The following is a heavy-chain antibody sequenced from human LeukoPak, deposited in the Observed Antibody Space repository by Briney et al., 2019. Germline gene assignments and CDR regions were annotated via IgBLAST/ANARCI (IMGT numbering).Heavy chain of an antibody. D-gene: IGHD5-24*01. CDR3: AKDTEEATRFGRQYYYYYGMDV. CDR2: ISGSGGST. J-gene: IGHJ6*02. CDR1: GFTFSSYA. Sequence: QAGGSLRLSCAASGFTFSSYAMSWVRQAPGKGLEWVSAISGSGGSTYYADSVKGRFTISRDNSKNTLYLQMNSLRAEDTAVYYCAKDTEEATRFGRQYYYYYGMDVWGQGTTVTVSS. V-gene: IGHV3-23*01.